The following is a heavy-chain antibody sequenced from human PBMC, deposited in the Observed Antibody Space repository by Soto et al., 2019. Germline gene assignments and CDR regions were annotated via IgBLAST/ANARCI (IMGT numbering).Heavy chain of an antibody. CDR1: GGTFSTYT. Sequence: QVQLVQSGAEVKKPGSSVKVSCKASGGTFSTYTITWVRQAPGQGLEWMGRIIPSIGIINYAQKFQGRVTISADKFTGTAYMELTGLRSDDTAVYYCAGDPDSHYNDSHASSYPWGQGTLVTVSS. CDR3: AGDPDSHYNDSHASSYP. V-gene: IGHV1-69*08. D-gene: IGHD4-4*01. J-gene: IGHJ5*02. CDR2: IIPSIGII.